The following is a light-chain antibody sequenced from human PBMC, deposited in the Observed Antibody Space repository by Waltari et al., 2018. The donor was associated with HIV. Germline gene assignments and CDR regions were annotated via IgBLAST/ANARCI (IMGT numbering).Light chain of an antibody. CDR3: QAWGTNTVV. CDR1: NMGDKY. Sequence: SYELTQPPSVSVSPGQTASTPCSGDNMGDKYVAWYQQSPGQSPVLVIYEDTKRPAGIPERFSGSNSGNTATLTISGTQAMDEADYYCQAWGTNTVVFGGGTKLTVL. CDR2: EDT. V-gene: IGLV3-1*01. J-gene: IGLJ2*01.